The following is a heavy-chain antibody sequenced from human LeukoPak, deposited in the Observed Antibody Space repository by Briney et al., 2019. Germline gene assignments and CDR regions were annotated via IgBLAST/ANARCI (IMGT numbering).Heavy chain of an antibody. D-gene: IGHD2-2*01. CDR1: GFTVSSNY. CDR2: IYSGGST. Sequence: PGGSLRLSCAASGFTVSSNYMSWVRQAPGKGLEWVSVIYSGGSTYYADSVKGRFTISRDNSKNTLYLQMNSLRAEDTAVYYCAKINSSTSCYDYWGQGTLVTVSS. J-gene: IGHJ4*02. CDR3: AKINSSTSCYDY. V-gene: IGHV3-53*01.